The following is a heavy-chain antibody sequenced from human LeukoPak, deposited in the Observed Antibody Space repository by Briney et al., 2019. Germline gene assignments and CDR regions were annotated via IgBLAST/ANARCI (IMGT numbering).Heavy chain of an antibody. Sequence: GGSLRLSCAASGFTFDDYAMHWVRQAPGKGLEWVSGISWNSGSIGYAGSVKGRFTISRDNAKNSLYLQMNSLRAEDTALYYCAKSADRYCSGGSCYSGSDGMDVWGQGTTVTVSS. CDR3: AKSADRYCSGGSCYSGSDGMDV. V-gene: IGHV3-9*01. J-gene: IGHJ6*02. CDR2: ISWNSGSI. CDR1: GFTFDDYA. D-gene: IGHD2-15*01.